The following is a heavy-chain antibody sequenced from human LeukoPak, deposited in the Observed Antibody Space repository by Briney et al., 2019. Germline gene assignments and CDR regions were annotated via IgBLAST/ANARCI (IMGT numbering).Heavy chain of an antibody. V-gene: IGHV1-24*01. J-gene: IGHJ4*02. CDR2: FGPEDGET. CDR3: ATSIAARPFIDY. Sequence: ASVKVSCKVSGYTLTELSMHWVRQAPGKGLEWMGGFGPEDGETIYAQKFQGRVTMTEDTSTGTAYMELSSLRSEDTAVYYCATSIAARPFIDYWGQGTLVTVSS. CDR1: GYTLTELS. D-gene: IGHD6-6*01.